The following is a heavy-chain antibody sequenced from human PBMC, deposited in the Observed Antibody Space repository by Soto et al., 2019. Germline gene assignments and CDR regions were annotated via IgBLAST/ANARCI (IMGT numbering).Heavy chain of an antibody. CDR2: ISYDGSNK. D-gene: IGHD1-26*01. CDR3: ARGADSGSYSDAFDI. V-gene: IGHV3-30-3*01. J-gene: IGHJ3*02. CDR1: GFTFSSYA. Sequence: WGSLRLSCASSGFTFSSYAMHWVRQAPGKGREWVAVISYDGSNKYYADSVKGRFTISRDNSKNTLYLQMNSLRAEDTAVYYCARGADSGSYSDAFDIWGQGTMVTVSS.